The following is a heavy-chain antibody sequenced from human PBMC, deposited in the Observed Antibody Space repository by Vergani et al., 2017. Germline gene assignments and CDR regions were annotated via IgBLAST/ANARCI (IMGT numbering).Heavy chain of an antibody. CDR1: GYTFSNFW. CDR3: ASXGHGSENGGALQL. CDR2: IYPGDSEV. Sequence: EKQLVQSGSETKKPGESVTISCQAFGYTFSNFWIGWVRQRPGRGLEWMGIIYPGDSEVKSNPTFRGQVIFSVDTSVNTAYLLWRSLQAYDTATYFCASXGHGSENGGALQLWGQGTNITVSS. V-gene: IGHV5-51*01. J-gene: IGHJ3*01. D-gene: IGHD3-10*01.